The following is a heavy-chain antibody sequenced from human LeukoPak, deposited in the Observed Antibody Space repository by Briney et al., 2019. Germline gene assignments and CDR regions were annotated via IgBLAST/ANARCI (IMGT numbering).Heavy chain of an antibody. V-gene: IGHV3-7*04. Sequence: PGGSLRLSCAASGFTFSSYWMSWVRQAPGKGLEWVANIKQDGSEKYYVDSVQGRFTISRDNAKNSLYLQMNSLRAEDTAVYYCVRGEPSIAVAAVDYWGQGTLVTVSS. J-gene: IGHJ4*02. D-gene: IGHD6-19*01. CDR1: GFTFSSYW. CDR3: VRGEPSIAVAAVDY. CDR2: IKQDGSEK.